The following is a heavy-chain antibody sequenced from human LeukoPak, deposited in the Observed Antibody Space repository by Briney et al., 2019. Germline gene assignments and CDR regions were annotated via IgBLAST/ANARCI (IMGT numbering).Heavy chain of an antibody. J-gene: IGHJ4*02. CDR3: ARDEGLTIFGVAYFDY. CDR1: GFTFSRYA. V-gene: IGHV3-23*01. CDR2: ISGSGGST. Sequence: GGSLRLSCAASGFTFSRYAMSWVRQAPGKGLEWVSAISGSGGSTYYADSVKGRFTISRDNAKNSLYLQMNSLRAEDTAVYYCARDEGLTIFGVAYFDYWGQGTLVTVSS. D-gene: IGHD3-3*01.